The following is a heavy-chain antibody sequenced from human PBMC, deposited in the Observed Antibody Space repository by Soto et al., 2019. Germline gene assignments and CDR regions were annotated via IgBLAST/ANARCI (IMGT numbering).Heavy chain of an antibody. J-gene: IGHJ5*02. CDR1: NGSITSGNW. V-gene: IGHV4-4*02. D-gene: IGHD3-16*01. CDR2: IYQTGST. CDR3: ARVWGALAPIAGWFGP. Sequence: QVQLQESGPGLVKPSGTLSLTCAVSNGSITSGNWWSWVRQPPGKGLEWIGDIYQTGSTNYNPSLSGRVILSVDKSKNNFSLSLSSVTAADTAVDFGARVWGALAPIAGWFGPWGRGILVTVSS.